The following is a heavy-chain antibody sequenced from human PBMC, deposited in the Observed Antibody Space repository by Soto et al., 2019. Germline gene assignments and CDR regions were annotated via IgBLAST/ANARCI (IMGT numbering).Heavy chain of an antibody. CDR1: GSSISSSSYY. V-gene: IGHV4-39*07. CDR3: ARPAVVPAAMRRNYYYYMDV. J-gene: IGHJ6*03. Sequence: PSETLSLTCTVSGSSISSSSYYLGWFRQPPGTGLEWIGSLYYSGSTNYNPSSTIRVSIQVDTSKNEISLKLSSVTAADTAVYYCARPAVVPAAMRRNYYYYMDVWGKGTTVTVSS. D-gene: IGHD2-2*01. CDR2: LYYSGST.